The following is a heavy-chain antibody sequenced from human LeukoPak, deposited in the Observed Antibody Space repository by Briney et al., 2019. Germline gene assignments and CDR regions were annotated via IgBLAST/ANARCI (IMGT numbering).Heavy chain of an antibody. V-gene: IGHV4-59*08. D-gene: IGHD4-17*01. CDR2: IFNSGST. CDR3: ARHVSGDYGNTFHI. J-gene: IGHJ3*02. Sequence: SETLSLTCTVSGGSISNYYWSWVRQPPGMGLEWIGYIFNSGSTTYNPSLKSRVIISVDTSRNQFSLRLSSVTAADTAVYYCARHVSGDYGNTFHIWGQGTMVTVSS. CDR1: GGSISNYY.